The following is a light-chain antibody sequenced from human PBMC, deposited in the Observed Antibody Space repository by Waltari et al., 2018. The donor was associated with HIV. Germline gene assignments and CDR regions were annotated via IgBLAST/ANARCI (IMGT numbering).Light chain of an antibody. Sequence: SYVLTQPPSVSVAPGQTARISCEGDNIGSKSVHWYQQKPGQAPVLVVYYDTDRPSGLPTRSSGSNSGNPATLIVSGVEAGDESDYYCHVWDSFSDHRVFGGGTELTVL. CDR3: HVWDSFSDHRV. J-gene: IGLJ2*01. CDR1: NIGSKS. V-gene: IGLV3-21*02. CDR2: YDT.